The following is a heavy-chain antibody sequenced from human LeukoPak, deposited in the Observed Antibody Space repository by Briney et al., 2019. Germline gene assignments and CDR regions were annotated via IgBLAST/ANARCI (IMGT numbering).Heavy chain of an antibody. CDR3: ARVNIAAADVFWFDP. D-gene: IGHD6-13*01. V-gene: IGHV4-59*01. CDR1: GGSISSYY. CDR2: IYYSGST. J-gene: IGHJ5*02. Sequence: PSETLSLTCTVSGGSISSYYWSWIRQPPGKGLEWIGYIYYSGSTNYNPSLKSRVTISVDTSKNQFSLKLSPVTAADTAVYYCARVNIAAADVFWFDPWGQGTLVTVS.